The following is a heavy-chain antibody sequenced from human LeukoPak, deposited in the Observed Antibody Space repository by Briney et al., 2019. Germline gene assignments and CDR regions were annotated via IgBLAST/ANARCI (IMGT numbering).Heavy chain of an antibody. CDR3: ASGSGGYCSSTSCYAFVY. CDR2: ISAYNGNT. V-gene: IGHV1-18*01. D-gene: IGHD2-2*01. CDR1: GYTFTSYG. Sequence: ASVTVSCKASGYTFTSYGISWVRQAPGQGLEWMGWISAYNGNTNYAQKLQGRVTMTTDTSTSTAYMELRSLRPDDTAVYYCASGSGGYCSSTSCYAFVYWGQGTLVTVSS. J-gene: IGHJ4*02.